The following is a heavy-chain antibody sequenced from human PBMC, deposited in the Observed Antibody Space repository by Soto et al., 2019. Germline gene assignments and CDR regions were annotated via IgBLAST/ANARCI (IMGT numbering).Heavy chain of an antibody. Sequence: QVQLQQWGAGLLKPSETLSLTCADYGGSFSGYYWSWIRQPPGKGLEWIGEINHSGSTNYNPSLKSRVTISVDTSKNQFSLKLSSVTAADTAVYYCARGYCSGGSCYEYFQHWGQGTLVTVSS. V-gene: IGHV4-34*01. CDR1: GGSFSGYY. CDR3: ARGYCSGGSCYEYFQH. CDR2: INHSGST. J-gene: IGHJ1*01. D-gene: IGHD2-15*01.